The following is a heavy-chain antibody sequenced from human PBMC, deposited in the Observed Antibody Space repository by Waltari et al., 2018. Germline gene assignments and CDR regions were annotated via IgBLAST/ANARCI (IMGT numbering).Heavy chain of an antibody. CDR2: ISYSSSSM. Sequence: GKGLEWVSSISYSSSSMYDADSVRGRFTVSRDNARISRYLQMNSLRAEDTAVYYCARVGPLDSSGYSDEYWGQGTLVTVSS. V-gene: IGHV3-21*01. J-gene: IGHJ4*02. D-gene: IGHD3-22*01. CDR3: ARVGPLDSSGYSDEY.